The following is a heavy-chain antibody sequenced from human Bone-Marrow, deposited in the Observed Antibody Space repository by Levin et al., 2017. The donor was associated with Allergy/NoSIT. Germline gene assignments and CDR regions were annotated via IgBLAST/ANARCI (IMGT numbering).Heavy chain of an antibody. D-gene: IGHD2-15*01. Sequence: PGGSLRLSCAASGFTFDDYGMSWVRQAPGKGLEWVSGINWNGGSTGYADSVKGRFTISRDNAKNSLYLQMNSLRAEDTALYHCARVSYPEYCSGGSCYSYYYYYMDVWGKGTTVTVSS. J-gene: IGHJ6*03. CDR2: INWNGGST. CDR1: GFTFDDYG. CDR3: ARVSYPEYCSGGSCYSYYYYYMDV. V-gene: IGHV3-20*01.